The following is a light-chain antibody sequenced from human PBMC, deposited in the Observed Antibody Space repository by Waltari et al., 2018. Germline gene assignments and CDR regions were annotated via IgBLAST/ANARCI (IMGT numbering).Light chain of an antibody. CDR2: SSS. J-gene: IGKJ2*01. Sequence: DTLMTQSPSSLSASVGDRRTITCRASQAISTYVNWYQQTPGMAPKLLIFSSSTLHRGVSSRFSGSGSGTEFTLTISNLQAEDVAVYYCQQYYGVPYTFGQGTKLEI. V-gene: IGKV1-39*01. CDR1: QAISTY. CDR3: QQYYGVPYT.